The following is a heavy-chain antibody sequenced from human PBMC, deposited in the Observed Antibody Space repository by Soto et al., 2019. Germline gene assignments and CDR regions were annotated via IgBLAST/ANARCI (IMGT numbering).Heavy chain of an antibody. CDR1: GFTFSSYA. D-gene: IGHD3-3*01. Sequence: TGGSLRLSCAASGFTFSSYAMSWVRQAPGKGLEWVSAISGSGGSTYYADSVKGRFTISRDNSKNTLYLQMNSLRAEDTAVYYCAKPSTIFGVVTSPFDYWGQGTLVTVSS. CDR3: AKPSTIFGVVTSPFDY. J-gene: IGHJ4*02. CDR2: ISGSGGST. V-gene: IGHV3-23*01.